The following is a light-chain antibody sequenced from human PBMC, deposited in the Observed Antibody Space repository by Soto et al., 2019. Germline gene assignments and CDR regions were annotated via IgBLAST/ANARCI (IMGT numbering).Light chain of an antibody. CDR3: QQYQGFPFT. CDR1: QTINTW. V-gene: IGKV1-5*03. CDR2: SSS. Sequence: DIQMTQSPSTLFASVGDRVIITCGASQTINTWLAWYQQKPGRAPKLLIFSSSSLEIGVPSRFSGSGSGSEFTLTISSLQSDDFATYYCQQYQGFPFTFGQGTKLEI. J-gene: IGKJ2*01.